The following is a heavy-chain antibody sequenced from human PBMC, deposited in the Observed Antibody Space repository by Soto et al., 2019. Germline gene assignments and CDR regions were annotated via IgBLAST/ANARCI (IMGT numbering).Heavy chain of an antibody. CDR1: GGSISSSRSY. CDR2: IFYSGST. D-gene: IGHD2-2*01. Sequence: QLQLQESGPGLVKASETLSLTCNVSGGSISSSRSYWAWIRQPPGKGLEWIANIFYSGSTYYNPYLASRVTVSVDTSKNKFSLKLSSVTAADTAVYYCARQQTTADIDLWFDPWGQGTLVTVSS. V-gene: IGHV4-39*01. J-gene: IGHJ5*02. CDR3: ARQQTTADIDLWFDP.